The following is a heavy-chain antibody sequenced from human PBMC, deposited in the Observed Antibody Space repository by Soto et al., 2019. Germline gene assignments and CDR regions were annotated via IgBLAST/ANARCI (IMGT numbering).Heavy chain of an antibody. J-gene: IGHJ6*02. CDR2: ISAYDGNT. CDR1: GYTFTSYG. CDR3: ARDDLGHCSSTSCYLFRYYYYYGMDV. D-gene: IGHD2-2*03. V-gene: IGHV1-18*01. Sequence: GASVKVSCKASGYTFTSYGISWVRQAPGQGLEWMGWISAYDGNTNYAQKLQGRVTMTTDTSTSTAYMELRSLRSDDTAVYYCARDDLGHCSSTSCYLFRYYYYYGMDVWGQGTTVTVSS.